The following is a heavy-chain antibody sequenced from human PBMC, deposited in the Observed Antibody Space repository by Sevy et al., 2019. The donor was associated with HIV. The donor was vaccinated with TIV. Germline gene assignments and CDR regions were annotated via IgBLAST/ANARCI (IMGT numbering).Heavy chain of an antibody. J-gene: IGHJ4*01. D-gene: IGHD3-3*01. CDR2: TIPIFGTT. CDR3: ATPRRYYDFWSGYPPFDY. CDR1: GVTFSNYA. V-gene: IGHV1-69*13. Sequence: ASVKVSCQASGVTFSNYAINWVRQAPGQGLEWMGGTIPIFGTTYYAQKFQGRVTITADDSTTTVYMELSSLRSDDTAVYYCATPRRYYDFWSGYPPFDYWGHGTQVTVSS.